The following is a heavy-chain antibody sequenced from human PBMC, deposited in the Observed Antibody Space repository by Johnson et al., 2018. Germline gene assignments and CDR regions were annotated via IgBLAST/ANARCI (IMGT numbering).Heavy chain of an antibody. V-gene: IGHV3-64*01. J-gene: IGHJ3*02. CDR3: TRNAFHI. Sequence: VQLVESGGGSAQPGGSXRLSCVASGFMLSKYGLNWVRQSQWKGLEHVSTISTDGGITGYANSVKGRFTISRDNSQTTLFLQMGGLRTEDTALYYCTRNAFHIWGQGTIDTVSS. CDR2: ISTDGGIT. CDR1: GFMLSKYG.